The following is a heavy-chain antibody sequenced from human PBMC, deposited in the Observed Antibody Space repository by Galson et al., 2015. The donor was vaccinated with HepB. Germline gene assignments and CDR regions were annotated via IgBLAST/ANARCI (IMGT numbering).Heavy chain of an antibody. J-gene: IGHJ4*02. D-gene: IGHD6-19*01. CDR3: ARVRSEQWLARGEYYFDH. CDR1: GYSFTSYW. CDR2: IYPGDSDT. Sequence: QSGAEVKKPGESLKISCKGSGYSFTSYWIGWVRQMPGKGLEWMGIIYPGDSDTRYSPSFQGQVTISADKSISTAYLQWSSLKASDTAMYYCARVRSEQWLARGEYYFDHWGRGTLVTVSS. V-gene: IGHV5-51*03.